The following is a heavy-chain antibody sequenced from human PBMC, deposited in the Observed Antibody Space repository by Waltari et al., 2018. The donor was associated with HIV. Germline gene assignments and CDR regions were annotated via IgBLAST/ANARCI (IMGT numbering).Heavy chain of an antibody. V-gene: IGHV1-3*01. CDR1: GYTFTSYS. Sequence: QVQLVQSGAEVKKPGASVKVSCKASGYTFTSYSMHWVRQAPGRRFEWMGWINAGNGNKKYAQKMQGRVTITRDTSASTAYMELTSLRSEDTAVYYCAREKNIPEKYHGMDVWGQGTTVTVSS. CDR2: INAGNGNK. CDR3: AREKNIPEKYHGMDV. J-gene: IGHJ6*02.